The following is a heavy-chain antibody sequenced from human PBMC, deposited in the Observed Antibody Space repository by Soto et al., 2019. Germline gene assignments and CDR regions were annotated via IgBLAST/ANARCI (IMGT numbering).Heavy chain of an antibody. V-gene: IGHV1-46*01. J-gene: IGHJ6*02. Sequence: SVKFSCKASGYTFTSYYIHWVRQAPGQGLEWMGIINPSGGSTSYAQKFQGRVTMTRDTSTSTVYMELSSLRSEDTAVYYCARERYQLLYIPHYSYYYGMEVWGQGTTVTVSS. D-gene: IGHD2-2*02. CDR2: INPSGGST. CDR1: GYTFTSYY. CDR3: ARERYQLLYIPHYSYYYGMEV.